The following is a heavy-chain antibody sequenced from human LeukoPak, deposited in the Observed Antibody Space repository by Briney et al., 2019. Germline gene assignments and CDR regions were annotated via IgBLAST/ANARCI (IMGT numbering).Heavy chain of an antibody. CDR1: GFTFDDYA. CDR2: ISWNSGSI. D-gene: IGHD2-21*02. CDR3: AKYKEIVVVTGSFDY. V-gene: IGHV3-9*01. J-gene: IGHJ4*02. Sequence: PGGSLRLSCAASGFTFDDYAMNWVRQAPGKGLEWVSGISWNSGSIGYADSVKGRFTISRDNAKNSLYLQMNSLRAEDTALYYCAKYKEIVVVTGSFDYWGQGTLVTVSS.